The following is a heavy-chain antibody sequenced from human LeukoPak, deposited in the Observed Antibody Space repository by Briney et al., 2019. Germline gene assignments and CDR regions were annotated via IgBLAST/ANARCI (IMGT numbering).Heavy chain of an antibody. D-gene: IGHD5-12*01. J-gene: IGHJ4*02. CDR2: INHSGST. Sequence: PSETLSLTCAVHGGSFSGYYWSWIRQPPGKGLEWIGEINHSGSTNYNPSLKSRVTISVDTSKNQFSLKLSSVTAADTAVYYCARVSGYDYDYWGQGTLVTVSS. CDR1: GGSFSGYY. CDR3: ARVSGYDYDY. V-gene: IGHV4-34*01.